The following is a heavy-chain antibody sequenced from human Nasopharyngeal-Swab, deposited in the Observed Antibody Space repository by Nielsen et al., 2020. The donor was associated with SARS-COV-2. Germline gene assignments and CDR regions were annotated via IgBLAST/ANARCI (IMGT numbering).Heavy chain of an antibody. D-gene: IGHD6-6*01. Sequence: GSLRLSCTVSGYSISSGYYWGWIRQPPGKGLEWIGYIYYSGSTNYNPSLKSRVTISVDTSKNQFSLKLSSVTAADTAVYYCARVLKQLVRRNYYYYMDVWGKGTTVTVSS. J-gene: IGHJ6*03. CDR2: IYYSGST. CDR3: ARVLKQLVRRNYYYYMDV. CDR1: GYSISSGYY. V-gene: IGHV4-61*01.